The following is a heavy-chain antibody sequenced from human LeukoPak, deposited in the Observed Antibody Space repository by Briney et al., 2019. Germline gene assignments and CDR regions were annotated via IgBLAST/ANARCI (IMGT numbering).Heavy chain of an antibody. V-gene: IGHV4-61*08. CDR3: ARSIRFLESPFDP. D-gene: IGHD3-3*01. Sequence: SETLSLTCTVSGGSISSGGYYWSWIRQPPGKGLEWNGYIYYSGSTNYNPSLKSRVTISVDTSKNQFSLKLSSVTAADTAVYYCARSIRFLESPFDPWGQGTLVTVSS. CDR2: IYYSGST. J-gene: IGHJ5*02. CDR1: GGSISSGGYY.